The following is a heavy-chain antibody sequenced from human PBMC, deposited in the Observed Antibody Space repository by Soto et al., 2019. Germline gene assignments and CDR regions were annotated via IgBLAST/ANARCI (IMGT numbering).Heavy chain of an antibody. CDR3: ARDDSGYSGSHYIDYFNF. D-gene: IGHD1-26*01. J-gene: IGHJ4*02. Sequence: ASVKVSCKASGYTFTSYAMHWVRQAPGQRLEWMGWINAGNGNTKYSQKFQGRVTITRDTSAGTTYMELSSLTSEDTAIYHCARDDSGYSGSHYIDYFNFWGQGTLVTVSS. CDR2: INAGNGNT. CDR1: GYTFTSYA. V-gene: IGHV1-3*01.